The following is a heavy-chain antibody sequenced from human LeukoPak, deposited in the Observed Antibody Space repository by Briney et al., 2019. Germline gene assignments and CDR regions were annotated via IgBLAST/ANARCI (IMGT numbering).Heavy chain of an antibody. CDR3: ARDKLLWFGELLT. D-gene: IGHD3-10*01. J-gene: IGHJ5*02. CDR1: GFTFAPFA. V-gene: IGHV3-30*01. CDR2: ISYDGGNK. Sequence: PGGSLRLSCAASGFTFAPFAMSWVRKAPGKGLEWVAVISYDGGNKYYADSVKGRFTISRDNSKNTLYLQMNSLRAEDTAVYYCARDKLLWFGELLTWGQGTLVTVSS.